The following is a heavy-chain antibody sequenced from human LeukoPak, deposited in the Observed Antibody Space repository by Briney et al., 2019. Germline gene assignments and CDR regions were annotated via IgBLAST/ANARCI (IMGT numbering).Heavy chain of an antibody. Sequence: GGSLRLSCAASGFTFSNYVMTWVRQAPGKGLEWVSSISASGATTYYADSVKGRFTISRDNAKNSLYLQMNSLRAEDTALYYCAGAQDPELLVDIWGQGTMVTVSS. CDR3: AGAQDPELLVDI. V-gene: IGHV3-23*01. CDR1: GFTFSNYV. J-gene: IGHJ3*02. D-gene: IGHD2-8*02. CDR2: ISASGATT.